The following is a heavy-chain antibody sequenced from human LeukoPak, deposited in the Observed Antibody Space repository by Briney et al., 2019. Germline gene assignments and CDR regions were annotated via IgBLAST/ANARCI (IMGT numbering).Heavy chain of an antibody. V-gene: IGHV4-34*01. CDR1: GGSFSGYY. D-gene: IGHD3-3*01. Sequence: SSETLSLTCAVYGGSFSGYYWSWIRQPPGKGLEWIGEINHSGSTNYNPSLKSRVTISVDTSKNQFSLKLSSVTAADTAVYYCARGWDSPLRFDYWGQGTLVTVSS. CDR3: ARGWDSPLRFDY. J-gene: IGHJ4*02. CDR2: INHSGST.